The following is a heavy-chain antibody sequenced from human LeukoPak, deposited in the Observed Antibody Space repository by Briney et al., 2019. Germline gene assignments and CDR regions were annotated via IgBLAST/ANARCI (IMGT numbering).Heavy chain of an antibody. V-gene: IGHV4-4*07. J-gene: IGHJ4*02. D-gene: IGHD5-18*01. CDR1: GGSISSYY. CDR3: ASSRYSYGYGDY. CDR2: LYTSGNT. Sequence: SETLSLTCSVSGGSISSYYWSWIRQPARKGLEWIGRLYTSGNTNYNPSLKSRVTMSVDTSKNQFSLKLSSVTAADTAVYYCASSRYSYGYGDYWGQGTLVTVSS.